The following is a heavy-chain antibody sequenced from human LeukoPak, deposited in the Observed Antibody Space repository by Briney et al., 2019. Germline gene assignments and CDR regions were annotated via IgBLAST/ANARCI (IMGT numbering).Heavy chain of an antibody. CDR2: ISYDGSNK. J-gene: IGHJ4*02. CDR3: AKPYNYGVRDVHFDY. CDR1: GFTFGSYA. Sequence: GGSLRLSCAASGFTFGSYAMHWVRQAPGKGLEWVAVISYDGSNKYYVDSVKGRFTISRDNSKNTLYLQMDSLRAEDTAVYFGAKPYNYGVRDVHFDYWGQGTLVAVSS. V-gene: IGHV3-30*18. D-gene: IGHD4-17*01.